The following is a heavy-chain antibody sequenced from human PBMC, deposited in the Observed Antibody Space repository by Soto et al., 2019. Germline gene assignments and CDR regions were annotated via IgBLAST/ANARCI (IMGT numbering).Heavy chain of an antibody. CDR2: IKQDGSER. CDR3: VAGFDF. J-gene: IGHJ4*02. D-gene: IGHD1-1*01. V-gene: IGHV3-7*01. Sequence: EEELVESGGCLVQPGGSLRISCAASGFSFTDYWMSWVRQAPGKGLEWVANIKQDGSERNYVDSMKGRFTISRDNAKNSLYLQMSSLRADDTAVYYCVAGFDFWGQGTLVTVSS. CDR1: GFSFTDYW.